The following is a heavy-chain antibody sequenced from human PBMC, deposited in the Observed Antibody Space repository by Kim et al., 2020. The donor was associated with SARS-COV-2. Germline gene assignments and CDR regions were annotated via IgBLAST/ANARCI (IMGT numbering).Heavy chain of an antibody. CDR2: IYNSAST. CDR3: ARLPRGPWRFDS. D-gene: IGHD2-2*01. J-gene: IGHJ4*02. Sequence: SETLSLTCTVSGDSVSRNYWSWIRQPPGKGLEWIGYIYNSASTNYNPSLKSRVTISPDTSKNQLFLKLNSVTAVDTAVYYCARLPRGPWRFDSWGRGTLVTVSS. V-gene: IGHV4-59*02. CDR1: GDSVSRNY.